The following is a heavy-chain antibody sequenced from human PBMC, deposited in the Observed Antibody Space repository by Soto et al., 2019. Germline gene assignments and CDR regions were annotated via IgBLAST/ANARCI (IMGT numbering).Heavy chain of an antibody. CDR1: GFTFSGHH. J-gene: IGHJ6*01. D-gene: IGHD3-10*01. CDR3: ARDGLRGYDMDV. Sequence: EVQLVESGGGLVQPGGSLRLSCAASGFTFSGHHINWVRQAPGKGLEWVSYIDSRSNVKYYADSVKGRFTISRDNAKNSLYLHMISLRDEDTAVYYCARDGLRGYDMDVWGQGTTVTVSS. CDR2: IDSRSNVK. V-gene: IGHV3-48*02.